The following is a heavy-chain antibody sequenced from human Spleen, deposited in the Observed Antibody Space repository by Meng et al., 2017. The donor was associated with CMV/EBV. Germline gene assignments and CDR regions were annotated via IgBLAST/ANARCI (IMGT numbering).Heavy chain of an antibody. V-gene: IGHV3-23*03. CDR1: GFTSSSYA. CDR3: AKRAAYSSSWYLDY. J-gene: IGHJ4*02. CDR2: IYSGGTST. Sequence: GESLKISCAASGFTSSSYAMSWVRQPPGKGLEWVSVIYSGGTSTYYADSVKGQFTISRDNSENTLYLQIDSLRPEDTAVYYCAKRAAYSSSWYLDYWGQGTLVTVSS. D-gene: IGHD6-13*01.